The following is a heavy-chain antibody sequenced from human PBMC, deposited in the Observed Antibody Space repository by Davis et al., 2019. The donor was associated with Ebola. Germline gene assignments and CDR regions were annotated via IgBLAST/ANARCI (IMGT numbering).Heavy chain of an antibody. D-gene: IGHD6-6*01. CDR2: INPSGGST. CDR1: GYTFTSYY. J-gene: IGHJ5*02. V-gene: IGHV1-46*01. Sequence: ASVKVSCKASGYTFTSYYMHWVRQAPGQGLEWMGIINPSGGSTSYAQKFQGRVTMTRDTSTSTVYMELSSLRSEDTAVYYCARDWRAARLGGGNWFDPWGQGTLVTVSS. CDR3: ARDWRAARLGGGNWFDP.